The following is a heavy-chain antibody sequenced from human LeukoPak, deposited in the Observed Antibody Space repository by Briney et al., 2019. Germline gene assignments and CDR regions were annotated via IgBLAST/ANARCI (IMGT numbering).Heavy chain of an antibody. V-gene: IGHV1-18*01. CDR3: ARETCGSTSCYFTSYYHYYLDV. D-gene: IGHD2-2*01. CDR1: RYTFTTYG. Sequence: SSVKVSRKASRYTFTTYGIVWVRQAPGQGLEWMGWIKLYNGNTNYAQKIQGRVTMTTDTSTSTAYMELRSLRPDDTAVYYCARETCGSTSCYFTSYYHYYLDVWGKGTTVTVSS. CDR2: IKLYNGNT. J-gene: IGHJ6*03.